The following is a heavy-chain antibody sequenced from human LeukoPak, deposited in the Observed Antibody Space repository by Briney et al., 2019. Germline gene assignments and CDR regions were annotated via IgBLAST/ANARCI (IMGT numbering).Heavy chain of an antibody. Sequence: GGSLRLSCATSGFTFSSYAKSWVRQAPGKGLEWVSTVSGGGGSTWYADSVKGRCTISRDNSKNTLYLQMNSLRAEDTAVYYCATYVRGDFDYWGQGTLVTVSS. CDR1: GFTFSSYA. D-gene: IGHD3-10*02. CDR3: ATYVRGDFDY. CDR2: VSGGGGST. J-gene: IGHJ4*02. V-gene: IGHV3-23*01.